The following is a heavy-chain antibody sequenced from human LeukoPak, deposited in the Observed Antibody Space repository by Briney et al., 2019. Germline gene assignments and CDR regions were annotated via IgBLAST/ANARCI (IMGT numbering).Heavy chain of an antibody. CDR2: IYPTGNT. J-gene: IGHJ4*02. Sequence: SETLSLTCAVSSYSISSDNYWGWVRQPPGKGLEWIGSIYPTGNTYYNPSLKSRDAISVDTSKNQFSLKLTSIIAADTAVYYCARLLACGRAPCRTARFQFDSWGQGTLVAVSS. CDR1: SYSISSDNY. D-gene: IGHD3-3*01. V-gene: IGHV4-38-2*01. CDR3: ARLLACGRAPCRTARFQFDS.